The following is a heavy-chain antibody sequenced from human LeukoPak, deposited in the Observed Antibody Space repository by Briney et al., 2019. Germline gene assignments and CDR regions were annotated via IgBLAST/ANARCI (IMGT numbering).Heavy chain of an antibody. CDR1: GFTVSSNY. D-gene: IGHD3-10*01. V-gene: IGHV3-66*01. J-gene: IGHJ4*02. CDR3: ARDPESYYYGSGR. CDR2: IYSGGST. Sequence: GGSLRLSCAASGFTVSSNYMSWVRQAPGKGLEWVSVIYSGGSTYYADSVKGRFTISRDNSKNTLYLQMNSLRAEDTAVYYCARDPESYYYGSGRWGQGTLVTVSS.